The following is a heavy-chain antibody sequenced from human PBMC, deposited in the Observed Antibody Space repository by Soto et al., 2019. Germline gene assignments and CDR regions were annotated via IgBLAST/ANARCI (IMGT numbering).Heavy chain of an antibody. Sequence: GASVKVSCKASGYTFTSYDINWVRQATGQGLEWMGWMNPNSGNTGYAQKFQGRVTMTRNTSISTAYMELSSLRSEDTAVYYCASHHPPIQLWPPPPQYYYGMDVWGQGTTVTVSS. J-gene: IGHJ6*02. CDR3: ASHHPPIQLWPPPPQYYYGMDV. CDR2: MNPNSGNT. CDR1: GYTFTSYD. V-gene: IGHV1-8*01. D-gene: IGHD5-18*01.